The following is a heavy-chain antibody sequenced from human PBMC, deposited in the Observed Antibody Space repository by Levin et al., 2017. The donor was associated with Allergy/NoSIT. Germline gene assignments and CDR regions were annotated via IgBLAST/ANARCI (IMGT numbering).Heavy chain of an antibody. V-gene: IGHV3-21*06. J-gene: IGHJ4*02. CDR1: GFSISNCT. CDR3: ASRVRATCGEDY. D-gene: IGHD3-3*01. Sequence: GESLKISCAASGFSISNCTMNWVRQAPGKGLEWVASISRRSDYIHYADSVKGRFTISRDNAQNSLYLQMNGLRVEDTALYYCASRVRATCGEDYWGQGTPVTVSS. CDR2: ISRRSDYI.